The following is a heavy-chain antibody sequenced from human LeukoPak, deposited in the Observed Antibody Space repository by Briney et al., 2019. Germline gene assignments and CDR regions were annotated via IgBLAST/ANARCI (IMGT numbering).Heavy chain of an antibody. Sequence: SQSLSLTCAISGDSVLSNRAAWNWIRQSPSRGLEWLGRTYYRSKWYYDYAESVKSRIAINPDTSKNQFSLQLNSVPPEDTAVYYCAYGMDVWGQGTTVTVSS. V-gene: IGHV6-1*01. J-gene: IGHJ6*02. CDR3: AYGMDV. CDR1: GDSVLSNRAA. CDR2: TYYRSKWYY.